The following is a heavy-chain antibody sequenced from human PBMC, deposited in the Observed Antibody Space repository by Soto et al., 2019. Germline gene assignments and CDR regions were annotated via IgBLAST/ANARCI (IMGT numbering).Heavy chain of an antibody. CDR1: GFTFSSYA. J-gene: IGHJ4*02. Sequence: GGSLILSCAASGFTFSSYAMSWVRQAPGKGLEWVSAISGSGGSTYYADSVKGRFTISRDNSKNTLYLQMNSLRAEDTAVYYCANILSTYLAIFDYWGQGTLVTLSS. CDR2: ISGSGGST. CDR3: ANILSTYLAIFDY. V-gene: IGHV3-23*01. D-gene: IGHD2-2*02.